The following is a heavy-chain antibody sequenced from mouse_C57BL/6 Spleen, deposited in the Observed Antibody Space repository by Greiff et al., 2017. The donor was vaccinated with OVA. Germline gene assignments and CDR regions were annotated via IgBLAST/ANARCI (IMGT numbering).Heavy chain of an antibody. J-gene: IGHJ4*01. CDR2: ISSGGDYI. CDR1: GFTFSSYA. V-gene: IGHV5-9-1*02. Sequence: EVKLMESGEGLVKPGGSLKLSCAASGFTFSSYAMSWVRQTPEKRLEWVAYISSGGDYIYYADTVKGRFTISRDNARNTLYLQMSSLKSEDTAMYYCTRDRGAYSNYEGYAMDYWGQGTSVTVSS. D-gene: IGHD2-5*01. CDR3: TRDRGAYSNYEGYAMDY.